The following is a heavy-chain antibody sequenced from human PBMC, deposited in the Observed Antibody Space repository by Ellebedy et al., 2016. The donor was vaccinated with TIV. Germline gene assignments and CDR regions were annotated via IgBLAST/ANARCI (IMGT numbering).Heavy chain of an antibody. CDR3: ARGISGSGNYYPNWFDP. CDR1: GGTFSSYA. CDR2: IIPILDLA. Sequence: AASVTVSCKASGGTFSSYAVSWLRQPPGQGLEWMGRIIPILDLANYAQKLQGRVMITADKSTTTAYMELSSLRSEDTAVYFCARGISGSGNYYPNWFDPWGQGTLVTVSS. V-gene: IGHV1-69*04. D-gene: IGHD3-10*01. J-gene: IGHJ5*02.